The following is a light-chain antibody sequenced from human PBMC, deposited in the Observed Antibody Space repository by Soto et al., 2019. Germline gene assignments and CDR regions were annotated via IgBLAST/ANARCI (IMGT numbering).Light chain of an antibody. CDR3: CSYAGNSLWV. CDR1: NSDVGGYNY. V-gene: IGLV2-11*01. Sequence: QSALTQPRSVAGSPGQSVTISCTGTNSDVGGYNYVSWYQQQQGKAPKLMIYDVSKWPSGIPGRFSGSKSGNTASLTISGLQAAEEADYYCCSYAGNSLWVFGGGPKLTVL. CDR2: DVS. J-gene: IGLJ3*02.